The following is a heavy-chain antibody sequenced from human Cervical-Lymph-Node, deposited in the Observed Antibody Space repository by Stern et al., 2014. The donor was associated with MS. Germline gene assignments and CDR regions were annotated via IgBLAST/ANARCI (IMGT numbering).Heavy chain of an antibody. CDR3: TLSSETSDRWYSLGYDL. J-gene: IGHJ5*02. CDR1: GGTFSKFP. D-gene: IGHD6-13*01. V-gene: IGHV1-69*01. CDR2: IFPVFGTP. Sequence: QVQLGQSGAEVTKPGSSVKVYCRASGGTFSKFPSSWVRQAPGQGLAWMGGIFPVFGTPTYAQEFRGRVTITADVSTSTVYMELSSLRSDDTAVYYCTLSSETSDRWYSLGYDLWGQGTLVTVSS.